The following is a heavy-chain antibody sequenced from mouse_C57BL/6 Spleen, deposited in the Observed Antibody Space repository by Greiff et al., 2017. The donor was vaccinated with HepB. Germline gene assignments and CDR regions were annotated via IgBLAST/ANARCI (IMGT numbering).Heavy chain of an antibody. CDR3: ASIYYDYGYAMDY. J-gene: IGHJ4*01. Sequence: ESGPGLVAPSQSLSITCTVSGFSLTSYAISWVRQPPGKGLEWLGVIWTGGGTNYNSALKSRLSISKDNSKSQVFLKMNSLQTDDTARYYCASIYYDYGYAMDYWGQGTSVTVSS. CDR1: GFSLTSYA. D-gene: IGHD2-4*01. CDR2: IWTGGGT. V-gene: IGHV2-9-1*01.